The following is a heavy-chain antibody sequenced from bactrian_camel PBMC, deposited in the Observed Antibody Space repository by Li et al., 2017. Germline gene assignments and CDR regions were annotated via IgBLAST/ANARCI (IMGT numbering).Heavy chain of an antibody. D-gene: IGHD6*01. CDR2: HGTDGST. J-gene: IGHJ4*01. CDR3: AAGSWVAGSLDEHDYVH. Sequence: HVQLVESGGGSVQIGGSLNLTCAASGFTFRRYCMGWFRQVPGEGREGVAAHGTDGSTMYDDSVKGRFTISVDNAKNPVMVYLKMPTLKPDDTAMYYCAAGSWVAGSLDEHDYVHWGQGTQVTVS. CDR1: GFTFRRYC. V-gene: IGHV3S9*01.